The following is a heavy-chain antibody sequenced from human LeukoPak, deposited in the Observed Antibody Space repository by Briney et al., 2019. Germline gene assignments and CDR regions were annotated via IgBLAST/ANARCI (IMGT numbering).Heavy chain of an antibody. CDR3: ARFDSSSNYFDY. CDR1: GGPISSYY. Sequence: SSETLSLTCTVSGGPISSYYWSWIRQPPGKGLEWIGYIFYSGSTTYNPSLKSRVTISVDTSKNQFSLKLSSVTAADTAVYYCARFDSSSNYFDYWGQGTLVTVSS. J-gene: IGHJ4*02. V-gene: IGHV4-59*01. D-gene: IGHD6-6*01. CDR2: IFYSGST.